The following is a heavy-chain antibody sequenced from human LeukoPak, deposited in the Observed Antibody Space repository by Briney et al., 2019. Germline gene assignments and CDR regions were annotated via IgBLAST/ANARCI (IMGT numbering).Heavy chain of an antibody. CDR1: GYTFTGYY. Sequence: ASVKVSCKASGYTFTGYYMHWVRQAPGQGLEWMGWINPNSGGTNYAQKFQSWVTMTRDTSISTAYMELSRLRSDDTAVYCCARVAQSEQQALDYWGQGTLVTVSS. CDR2: INPNSGGT. J-gene: IGHJ4*02. D-gene: IGHD6-13*01. CDR3: ARVAQSEQQALDY. V-gene: IGHV1-2*04.